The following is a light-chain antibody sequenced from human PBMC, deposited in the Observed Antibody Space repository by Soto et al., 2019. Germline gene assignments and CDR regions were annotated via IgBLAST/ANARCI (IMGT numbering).Light chain of an antibody. CDR1: QAISSS. CDR3: QHLNDYRYT. J-gene: IGKJ2*01. V-gene: IGKV1-9*01. CDR2: AAS. Sequence: DIQLTQSPSFLSASVGDRVTITCRASQAISSSLAWYQHNPGKAPKLLIYAASTLQNGVPSSFSGSGSGTEFTLIISSLQPEDFATYYCQHLNDYRYTFGQGTKVVIK.